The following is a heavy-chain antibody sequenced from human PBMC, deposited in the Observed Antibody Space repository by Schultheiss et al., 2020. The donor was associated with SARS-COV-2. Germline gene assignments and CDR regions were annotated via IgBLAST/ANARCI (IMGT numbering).Heavy chain of an antibody. CDR1: GGSISSYY. J-gene: IGHJ4*02. Sequence: SETLSLTCTVSGGSISSYYWSWIRQPAGKGLEWIGRIYTSGSTNYNPSLKSRVTISLDTSKSQFSLRLGSMTAADTAVYYCARHLSFDDYGDYHPFDYWGQGTLVTVSS. V-gene: IGHV4-4*07. D-gene: IGHD4-17*01. CDR2: IYTSGST. CDR3: ARHLSFDDYGDYHPFDY.